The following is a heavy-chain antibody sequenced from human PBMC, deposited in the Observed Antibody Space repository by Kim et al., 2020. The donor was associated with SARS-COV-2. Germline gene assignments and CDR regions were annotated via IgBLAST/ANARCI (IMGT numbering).Heavy chain of an antibody. Sequence: KERVTISVDTSKNQFSLKLSSVTAADTAVYYCARVNWYYYGSGSLNWFDPWGQGTLVTVSS. D-gene: IGHD3-10*01. V-gene: IGHV4-31*02. J-gene: IGHJ5*02. CDR3: ARVNWYYYGSGSLNWFDP.